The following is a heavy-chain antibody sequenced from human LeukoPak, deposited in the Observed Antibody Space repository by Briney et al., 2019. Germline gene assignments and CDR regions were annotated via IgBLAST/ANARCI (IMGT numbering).Heavy chain of an antibody. V-gene: IGHV3-7*01. J-gene: IGHJ4*02. CDR2: INQDGSDK. CDR1: GFTFTSYW. D-gene: IGHD5-12*01. Sequence: GGSLRLSCAASGFTFTSYWMIWVRQAPGKGLEWVADINQDGSDKYYVDSVKGRFTISRDNAKNSLYLQMNSLRAEDTAVNYCARLNVDIVATTSYFFDYWGQGSLVTVSS. CDR3: ARLNVDIVATTSYFFDY.